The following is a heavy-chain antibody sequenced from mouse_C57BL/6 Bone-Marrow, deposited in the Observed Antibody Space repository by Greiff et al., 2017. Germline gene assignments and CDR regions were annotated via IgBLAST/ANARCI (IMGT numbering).Heavy chain of an antibody. Sequence: QVQLQQPGAELVKPGASVKVSCKASGYTFTSYWMHWVKQRPGQGLEWIGRIHPSDSDTTYNQKFKGKATLTVYKSSSTAYIQLSSLKSEDSAVYYGAISIYYDYDGAYWGQGTLVTVSA. CDR2: IHPSDSDT. V-gene: IGHV1-74*01. CDR1: GYTFTSYW. J-gene: IGHJ3*01. D-gene: IGHD2-4*01. CDR3: AISIYYDYDGAY.